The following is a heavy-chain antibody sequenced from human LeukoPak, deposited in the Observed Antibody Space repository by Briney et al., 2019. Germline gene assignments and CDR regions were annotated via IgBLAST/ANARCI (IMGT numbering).Heavy chain of an antibody. CDR2: ISYDGKNK. V-gene: IGHV3-30*18. D-gene: IGHD3-22*01. CDR1: GFTFRSYG. CDR3: AKDWDSSGNGYYHIDY. J-gene: IGHJ4*02. Sequence: GTSLRLSCAASGFTFRSYGIHWVRQAPGKGLEWVAVISYDGKNKHYADSLEGRFTISRDNSKNTLYLQMNSLRAEDTAVYFCAKDWDSSGNGYYHIDYWGQGTLVTVSS.